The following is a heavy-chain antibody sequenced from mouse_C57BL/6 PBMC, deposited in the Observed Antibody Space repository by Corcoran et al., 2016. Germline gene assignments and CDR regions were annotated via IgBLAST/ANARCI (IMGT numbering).Heavy chain of an antibody. Sequence: QVQLQQSGAELVKPGASVKISCKASGYAFSSYWMNWVKQRPGKGLERIGQIYPGDGDTNYNGKFKGKATLTADKSSSTAYMQLSSLTSEDAAVYFCARSGVYYSKYDYWGQGTTLTVSS. CDR2: IYPGDGDT. D-gene: IGHD2-5*01. CDR1: GYAFSSYW. CDR3: ARSGVYYSKYDY. V-gene: IGHV1-80*01. J-gene: IGHJ2*01.